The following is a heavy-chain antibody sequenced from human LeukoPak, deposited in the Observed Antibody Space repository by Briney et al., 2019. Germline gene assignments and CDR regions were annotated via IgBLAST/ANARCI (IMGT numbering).Heavy chain of an antibody. V-gene: IGHV1-69*06. Sequence: SVKVSCKASGGTFSSYAISWVRQAPGQGLEWMGGIIPIFGTANYAQKFQGRVTITADKSTSTAYMELSSLRSEDTAVYYCARVIRGAVAGPFDYWGQGTLVTVSS. J-gene: IGHJ4*02. CDR2: IIPIFGTA. CDR1: GGTFSSYA. CDR3: ARVIRGAVAGPFDY. D-gene: IGHD6-19*01.